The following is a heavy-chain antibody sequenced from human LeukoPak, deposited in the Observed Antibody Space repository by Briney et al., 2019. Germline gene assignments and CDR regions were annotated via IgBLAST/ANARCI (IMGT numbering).Heavy chain of an antibody. CDR1: GYSTSNGYY. Sequence: SETLSLTCAVSGYSTSNGYYWGWIRQPPGKGLEWIGSIYHSGSTYYNPSLKSRVTISVDTSKNQFSLKLSSVTAADTAVYYCARLRRGIAVAGSRFDYWGQGTLVTVSS. CDR2: IYHSGST. CDR3: ARLRRGIAVAGSRFDY. J-gene: IGHJ4*02. D-gene: IGHD6-19*01. V-gene: IGHV4-38-2*01.